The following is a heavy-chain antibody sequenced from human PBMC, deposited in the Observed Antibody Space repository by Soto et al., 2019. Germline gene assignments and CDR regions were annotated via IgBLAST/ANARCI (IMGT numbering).Heavy chain of an antibody. CDR3: PSPTTIHYGSGNK. D-gene: IGHD3-10*01. CDR1: GGTFSSYA. Sequence: QVQLVQSGAEVKKPGSSVKVSCKASGGTFSSYAISWVRQAPGQGLEWMGGIIPIFGTANYAQKFQGRVTITADKSTSAAYMELSRLRSEDTAVYYCPSPTTIHYGSGNKWGQGTLVTVSS. CDR2: IIPIFGTA. J-gene: IGHJ4*02. V-gene: IGHV1-69*06.